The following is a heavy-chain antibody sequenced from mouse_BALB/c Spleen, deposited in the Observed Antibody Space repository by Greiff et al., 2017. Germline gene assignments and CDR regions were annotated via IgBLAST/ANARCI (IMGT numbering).Heavy chain of an antibody. J-gene: IGHJ3*01. D-gene: IGHD1-1*01. Sequence: EVQLVESGAELVKPGASVKLSCTASGFNIKDTYMHWVKQRPEQGLEWIGRIDPANGNTKYDPKFQGKATITADTSSNTAYLQLSSLTSEDTAVYYCARSGYYGSSYWFAYWGQGTLVTVSA. CDR3: ARSGYYGSSYWFAY. CDR1: GFNIKDTY. CDR2: IDPANGNT. V-gene: IGHV14-3*02.